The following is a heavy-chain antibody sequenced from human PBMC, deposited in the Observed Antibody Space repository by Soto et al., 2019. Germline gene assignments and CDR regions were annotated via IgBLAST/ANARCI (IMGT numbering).Heavy chain of an antibody. CDR1: GYTFTSYY. CDR2: INPSGGST. D-gene: IGHD6-13*01. V-gene: IGHV1-46*01. CDR3: ARSRVRWRDDY. Sequence: ASVKVSCNASGYTFTSYYIHWVRQAPGQGLEWMGIINPSGGSTSYAQKFQDRVTMTRDTSTSTVYMELGSLRSEDTAMYYCARSRVRWRDDYWGQGTQVTVSS. J-gene: IGHJ4*02.